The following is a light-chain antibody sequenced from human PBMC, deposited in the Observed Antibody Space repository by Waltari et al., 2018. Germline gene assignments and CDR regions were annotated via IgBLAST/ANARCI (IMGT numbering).Light chain of an antibody. Sequence: QSVLTQPPSASGTPGQRVTIPCSGSSSNIGTKDVSCYHQFPGTAPKLLIYPTTQRPSGIPDRFSASKSGTSASLAIRGLRSEDEADYYCSTWDDSLSGPVFGGGTKLTV. CDR1: SSNIGTKD. CDR2: PTT. V-gene: IGLV1-47*01. J-gene: IGLJ2*01. CDR3: STWDDSLSGPV.